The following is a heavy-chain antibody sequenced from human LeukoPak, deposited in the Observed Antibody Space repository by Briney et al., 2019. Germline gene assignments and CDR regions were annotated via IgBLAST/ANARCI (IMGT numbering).Heavy chain of an antibody. CDR2: ISAYNGNT. CDR3: ALISYCTTVTCYYLDY. J-gene: IGHJ4*02. Sequence: ASVKVSCKASGYTFTSFGIGWVRQAPGQGLEWMGWISAYNGNTNFAPKFQGRVALTKDTSTSTVYMELRSLRPDDTAVYYCALISYCTTVTCYYLDYWGQGTLVTVSS. CDR1: GYTFTSFG. V-gene: IGHV1-18*01. D-gene: IGHD2-8*01.